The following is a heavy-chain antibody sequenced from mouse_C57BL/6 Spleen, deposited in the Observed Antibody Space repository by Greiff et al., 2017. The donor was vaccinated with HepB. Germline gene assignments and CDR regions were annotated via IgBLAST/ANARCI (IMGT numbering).Heavy chain of an antibody. CDR1: GYTFTSYW. CDR3: ARGGGTGYHYYFDY. D-gene: IGHD2-2*01. V-gene: IGHV1-72*01. J-gene: IGHJ2*01. CDR2: IDPNSGGT. Sequence: QVQLQQSGAELVKPGASVKLSCKASGYTFTSYWMHWVKQRPGRGLEWIGRIDPNSGGTKYNEKFKSKATLTVDKPYSTAYMQLSRLTSEESAVYYCARGGGTGYHYYFDYWGQGTTLTVSS.